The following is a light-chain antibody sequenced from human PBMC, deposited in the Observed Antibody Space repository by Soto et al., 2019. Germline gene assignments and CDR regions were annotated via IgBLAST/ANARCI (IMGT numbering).Light chain of an antibody. Sequence: QSALTQPASVSGSPGQSITISCTGTSSDVGGYNYVSWYQQHPGKAPKLMIYDVSNRPSGVSNRFSGSKSGNTASLTISGLQAEDESVYYCRSYTSRSIIFLGIGTKVTV. CDR1: SSDVGGYNY. CDR2: DVS. V-gene: IGLV2-14*01. J-gene: IGLJ1*01. CDR3: RSYTSRSIIF.